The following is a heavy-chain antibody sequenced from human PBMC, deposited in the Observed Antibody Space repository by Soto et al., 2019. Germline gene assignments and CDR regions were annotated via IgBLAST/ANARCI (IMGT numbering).Heavy chain of an antibody. D-gene: IGHD4-17*01. CDR1: GVTFSSYA. J-gene: IGHJ5*02. Sequence: GGSLRLSCAASGVTFSSYAMSWVRQAPGKGLEWVSAISGSGGSTYYADSVKGRFTISRDNSKNTLYLQMNSLRAEDTAVYYCAKDGSRLPAFRFDPWGQGTLVTVSS. CDR2: ISGSGGST. CDR3: AKDGSRLPAFRFDP. V-gene: IGHV3-23*01.